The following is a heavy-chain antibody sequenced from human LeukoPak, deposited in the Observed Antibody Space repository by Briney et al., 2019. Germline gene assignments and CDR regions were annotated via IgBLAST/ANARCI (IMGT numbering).Heavy chain of an antibody. Sequence: GASLQISFKGSGSRFPIYWIGWVRPMPGKGLEWMGIIYPGDSDTRYNPAFQGQVTISADKSISTAYLPWSSLQASDTAIYYCARRDYRDSYFFDYWGHGTLVTVSS. CDR1: GSRFPIYW. CDR3: ARRDYRDSYFFDY. V-gene: IGHV5-51*01. CDR2: IYPGDSDT. D-gene: IGHD2-21*01. J-gene: IGHJ4*01.